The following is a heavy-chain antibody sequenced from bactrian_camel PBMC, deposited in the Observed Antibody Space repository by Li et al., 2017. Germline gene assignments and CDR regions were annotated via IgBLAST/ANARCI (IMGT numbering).Heavy chain of an antibody. CDR3: AAGPAYGGGRCPSLHNAAAWSQFND. V-gene: IGHV3S53*01. CDR1: GYRYSTYC. CDR2: IDSDGRT. Sequence: QVQLVESGGGSVQAGESLRLSCVVSGYRYSTYCMGWFRQVPGNEREPLASIDSDGRTSVADSVKGRFTISQDTAKRGMYLQMNNLKPEDTAMYYCAAGPAYGGGRCPSLHNAAAWSQFNDWTQGTQVTVS. J-gene: IGHJ4*01. D-gene: IGHD6*01.